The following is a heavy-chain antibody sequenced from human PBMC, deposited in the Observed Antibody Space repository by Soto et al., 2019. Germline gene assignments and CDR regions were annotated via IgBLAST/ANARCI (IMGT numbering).Heavy chain of an antibody. CDR1: GFTFSNAW. V-gene: IGHV3-15*07. CDR3: TTGQAGNTYYYYYGMDV. CDR2: IKSKTDGGTT. D-gene: IGHD3-10*01. Sequence: EVQLVESGGGLVKPGGSLRLSCAASGFTFSNAWMNWVRQAPGEGLEWVGRIKSKTDGGTTDYAAPVKGRFTISRDDSKNTLYLQMNSLKTEDTAVYYCTTGQAGNTYYYYYGMDVWGQGTTVTVSS. J-gene: IGHJ6*02.